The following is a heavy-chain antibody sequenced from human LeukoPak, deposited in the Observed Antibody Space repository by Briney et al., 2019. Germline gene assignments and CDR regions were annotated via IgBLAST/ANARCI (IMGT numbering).Heavy chain of an antibody. CDR2: IYTDGSS. D-gene: IGHD6-19*01. V-gene: IGHV4-61*02. CDR1: GGSVSRGYYY. CDR3: AKEAVSGPFRY. J-gene: IGHJ4*02. Sequence: SETLSLTCTVSGGSVSRGYYYWSWIRQPAGERLEWIGRIYTDGSSYYNPSLKSRVTISLDTSKNHFSLKLTSVTAADTAVYYCAKEAVSGPFRYWGQGTLVTVSS.